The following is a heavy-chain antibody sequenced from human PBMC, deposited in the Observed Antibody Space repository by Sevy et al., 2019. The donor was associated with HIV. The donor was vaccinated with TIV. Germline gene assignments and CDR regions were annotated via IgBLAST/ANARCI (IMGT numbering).Heavy chain of an antibody. CDR2: IRYDGSNK. CDR1: GFTFSSYG. CDR3: AKDYGPTTVTAAEYFQH. Sequence: GGSLRLSCAASGFTFSSYGMHWVRQAPGKGLEWVAFIRYDGSNKYYADSVKGRFTISRDNSKNTLYLQMNCLRAEDTAVYYCAKDYGPTTVTAAEYFQHWGQGTLVTVSS. D-gene: IGHD4-17*01. V-gene: IGHV3-30*02. J-gene: IGHJ1*01.